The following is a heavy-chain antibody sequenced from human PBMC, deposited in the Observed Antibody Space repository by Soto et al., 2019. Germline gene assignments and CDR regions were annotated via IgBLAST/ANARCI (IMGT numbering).Heavy chain of an antibody. V-gene: IGHV1-24*01. CDR1: GYTLTELS. J-gene: IGHJ4*02. D-gene: IGHD3-3*01. Sequence: ASVKVSCKVSGYTLTELSMQWVRQAPGKGLEWMGGFDPEDGETIYAQKFQGRVTMTEDTSTDTTYMELSSLRSEDTAVYYCATVVFGDFPSYYFDYWGQGTLVTVSS. CDR3: ATVVFGDFPSYYFDY. CDR2: FDPEDGET.